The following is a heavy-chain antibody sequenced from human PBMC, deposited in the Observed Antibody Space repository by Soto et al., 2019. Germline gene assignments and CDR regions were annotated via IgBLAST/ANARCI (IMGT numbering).Heavy chain of an antibody. CDR2: IYWNDDK. CDR3: AHSLDSYQEENWFDP. D-gene: IGHD5-18*01. Sequence: QITLKESGPTLVKPTQTLTLTCTFSGFSLSTSGVGVGWIRQPPGKALEWLALIYWNDDKRYSPSLKSRLTITKDTSKNQVVLTMTNMDPVDTATYYCAHSLDSYQEENWFDPWGQGTLVTVSS. V-gene: IGHV2-5*01. J-gene: IGHJ5*02. CDR1: GFSLSTSGVG.